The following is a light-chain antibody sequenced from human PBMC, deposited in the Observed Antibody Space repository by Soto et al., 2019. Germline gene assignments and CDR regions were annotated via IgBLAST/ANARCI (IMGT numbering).Light chain of an antibody. Sequence: QSALTQPPSASGPPGQRVTISCSGSSSNIGDSYIYWYQQLPGTAPKLLIYKNNLRPSGVPDRFSGSKSGTSASLAISGLRSEDEADYFCAAWGDSLRVFGTGTKV. CDR2: KNN. V-gene: IGLV1-47*01. CDR1: SSNIGDSY. J-gene: IGLJ1*01. CDR3: AAWGDSLRV.